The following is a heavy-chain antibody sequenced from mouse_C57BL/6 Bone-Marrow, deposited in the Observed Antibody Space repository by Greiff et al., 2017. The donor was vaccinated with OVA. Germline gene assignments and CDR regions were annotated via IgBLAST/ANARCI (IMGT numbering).Heavy chain of an antibody. V-gene: IGHV1-53*01. J-gene: IGHJ3*01. Sequence: VQLQQSGTELVKPGASVKLSCKASGYTFTSYWMHWVKQRPGQGLEWIGNINPSNGGTNYNAKFKSKATLTVDKSSSTAYMQLSSLTSEDSAVYYGARGEGDGNPAWFAYWGQGTLVTVSA. CDR2: INPSNGGT. CDR1: GYTFTSYW. D-gene: IGHD2-1*01. CDR3: ARGEGDGNPAWFAY.